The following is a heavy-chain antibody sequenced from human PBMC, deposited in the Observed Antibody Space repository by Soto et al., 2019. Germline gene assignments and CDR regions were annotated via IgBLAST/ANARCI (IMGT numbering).Heavy chain of an antibody. J-gene: IGHJ6*03. V-gene: IGHV3-48*01. Sequence: PGGSLRLSCAASGFTFSSYSMNWVRQAPGKGLEWVSYISSSSSTIYYADSVKGRFTISRDNAKNSLYLQMNSLRAEDTAVYYCAREGATPRHYYYYMDVWGKGTTVTVSS. CDR2: ISSSSSTI. CDR3: AREGATPRHYYYYMDV. CDR1: GFTFSSYS. D-gene: IGHD2-15*01.